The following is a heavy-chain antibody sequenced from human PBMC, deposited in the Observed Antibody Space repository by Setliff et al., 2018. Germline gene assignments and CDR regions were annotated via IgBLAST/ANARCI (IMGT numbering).Heavy chain of an antibody. Sequence: GGSLRLSCVASGFTFSDHYMDWVRQAPGKGLEWVGRTRTKARIYTTEYAASVKGRFTISRDDSKNSLYLQMNSLKTEDTAVYYCARTCSGSGCYAGLESWGQGTPVTVSS. CDR3: ARTCSGSGCYAGLES. J-gene: IGHJ4*02. CDR1: GFTFSDHY. CDR2: TRTKARIYTT. V-gene: IGHV3-72*01. D-gene: IGHD2-15*01.